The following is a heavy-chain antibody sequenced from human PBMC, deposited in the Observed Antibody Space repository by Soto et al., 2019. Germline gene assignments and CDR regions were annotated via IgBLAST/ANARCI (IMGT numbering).Heavy chain of an antibody. D-gene: IGHD5-18*01. CDR3: ARDQPGYSYGYGLGY. CDR1: VFTFSSYS. V-gene: IGHV3-21*01. J-gene: IGHJ4*02. CDR2: ISSSSSYI. Sequence: EVQLVESGGGLIKPGGSLRLSCAASVFTFSSYSMKWVRQAPGQGLEWVSSISSSSSYIYYADSVKGRFTISRDNAKNSLYLQMNSLRAEDTAVYYCARDQPGYSYGYGLGYWGQGTLVTVSS.